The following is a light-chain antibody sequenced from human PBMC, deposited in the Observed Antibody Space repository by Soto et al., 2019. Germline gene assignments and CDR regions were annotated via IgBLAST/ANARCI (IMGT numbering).Light chain of an antibody. V-gene: IGKV1-17*01. Sequence: IQMTQSPSSLSASVGDRVTITCRASQAIGTALGWYQQKPGKAPKRLIYAASSLQSGVPSRFSGSGSGTDFTLTISSLQPEDFATYYCQQLNSYSLTFGGGTKVDIK. CDR2: AAS. J-gene: IGKJ4*01. CDR1: QAIGTA. CDR3: QQLNSYSLT.